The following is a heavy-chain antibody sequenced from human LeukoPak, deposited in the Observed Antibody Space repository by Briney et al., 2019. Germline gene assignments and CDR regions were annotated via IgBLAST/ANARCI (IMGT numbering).Heavy chain of an antibody. CDR2: ISTYNGNT. J-gene: IGHJ4*02. CDR1: GYRLTSYG. CDR3: ARYSVSYSSSWHYYFDY. V-gene: IGHV1-18*01. D-gene: IGHD6-13*01. Sequence: ASVKFSCKASGYRLTSYGISWVRQAPGQGLEWMGWISTYNGNTNYAQKFQDRVTMTTDTSTSTAYMELRSLRSDDTAVYYCARYSVSYSSSWHYYFDYWGQGTLVTVSS.